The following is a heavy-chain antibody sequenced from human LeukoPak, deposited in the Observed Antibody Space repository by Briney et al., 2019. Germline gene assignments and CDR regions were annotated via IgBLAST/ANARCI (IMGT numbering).Heavy chain of an antibody. J-gene: IGHJ6*02. CDR3: ARLVVAAAGTKNYYYYYGMDV. CDR1: GYSFTSCW. Sequence: GESLKISCKGSGYSFTSCWISWVRQMPGKGLEWMGIIYPGDSDTRYSPSFQGQVTISADKSISTAYLQWSSLKASDTAMYYCARLVVAAAGTKNYYYYYGMDVWGQGTTVTVSS. CDR2: IYPGDSDT. D-gene: IGHD6-13*01. V-gene: IGHV5-51*01.